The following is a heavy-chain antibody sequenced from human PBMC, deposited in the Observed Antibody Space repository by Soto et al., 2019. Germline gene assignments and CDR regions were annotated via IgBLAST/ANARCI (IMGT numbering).Heavy chain of an antibody. CDR1: GGSISSYY. CDR2: IYYSGST. D-gene: IGHD3-3*01. Sequence: ASETLSLTCTVSGGSISSYYWSWIRQPPGKGLEWIGYIYYSGSTNYNPSLKSRVTISVDTSKNQFSLKLSSVTAADTAVYYCARHFPTYYDSWSGHLPAFDIWGQGTMVTVSS. CDR3: ARHFPTYYDSWSGHLPAFDI. V-gene: IGHV4-59*08. J-gene: IGHJ3*02.